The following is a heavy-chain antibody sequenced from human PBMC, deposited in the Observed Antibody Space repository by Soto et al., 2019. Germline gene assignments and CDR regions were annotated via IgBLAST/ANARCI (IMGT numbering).Heavy chain of an antibody. V-gene: IGHV6-1*01. CDR1: GDSVSGNSAA. Sequence: SQTLSLTCAISGDSVSGNSAAWNWIRQSPSRGLEWLGRTYYRSKWYNDYAVSVKSRITVTPDTSKNQFSLHLNSVTPEDTAVYYCAREFTYYESSDRYFDYWGQGALVTVS. J-gene: IGHJ4*02. D-gene: IGHD3-16*01. CDR3: AREFTYYESSDRYFDY. CDR2: TYYRSKWYN.